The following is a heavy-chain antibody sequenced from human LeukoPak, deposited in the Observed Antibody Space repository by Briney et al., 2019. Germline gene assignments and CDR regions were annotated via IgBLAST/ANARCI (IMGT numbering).Heavy chain of an antibody. V-gene: IGHV3-33*01. Sequence: GRSLRLSCAASGFTFSSYHMHGVRHAPGKGLEWVAVIWFDGSNKYYADSVKGRFTISRDNSQNTLYLQMNSLRAEDTAVYYCARPSGSYWYFDLCGRGTLVTVSS. CDR2: IWFDGSNK. D-gene: IGHD1-26*01. J-gene: IGHJ2*01. CDR3: ARPSGSYWYFDL. CDR1: GFTFSSYH.